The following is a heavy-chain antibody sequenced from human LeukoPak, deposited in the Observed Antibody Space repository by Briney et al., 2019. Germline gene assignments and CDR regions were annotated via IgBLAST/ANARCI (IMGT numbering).Heavy chain of an antibody. CDR3: ARDGYSSSSFDF. D-gene: IGHD6-6*01. Sequence: NPGGSLRLSCAASGFIFSSYNMNWVRQAPGKGLEWVSSISSSSTYIYYGDSVKGRFSISRDNAKNSLYLQMNSLRAEDTAVYHCARDGYSSSSFDFWGQGTLVTVSS. CDR2: ISSSSTYI. CDR1: GFIFSSYN. V-gene: IGHV3-21*01. J-gene: IGHJ4*02.